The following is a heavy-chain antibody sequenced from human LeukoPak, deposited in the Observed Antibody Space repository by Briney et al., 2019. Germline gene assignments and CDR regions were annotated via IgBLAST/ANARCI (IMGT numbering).Heavy chain of an antibody. J-gene: IGHJ4*02. CDR1: GFTFSSYS. CDR3: AKTRPWLVPSDFDY. CDR2: ISSSSSYI. V-gene: IGHV3-21*04. D-gene: IGHD6-19*01. Sequence: PGGSLRLSCAASGFTFSSYSMNWVRQAPGKGLEWVSSISSSSSYIYYADSVKGRFTISRDNAKNSLYLQMNSLRAEDTAVYYCAKTRPWLVPSDFDYWGQGTLVTVSS.